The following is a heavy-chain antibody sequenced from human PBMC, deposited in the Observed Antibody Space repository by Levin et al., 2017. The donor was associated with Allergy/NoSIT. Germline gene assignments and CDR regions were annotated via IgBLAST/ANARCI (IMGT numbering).Heavy chain of an antibody. V-gene: IGHV3-23*01. J-gene: IGHJ3*02. D-gene: IGHD3-10*01. CDR1: KFTFTNYA. Sequence: GGSLRLSCAASKFTFTNYAMSWVRQAPGRGLEWVSVIGAGGDTTFYADSVRGRFTISRDNSKNTLYLQMNGLRAEDTAVYYCANCPLSGSKFDAFDSWGQGTMVTVSS. CDR2: IGAGGDTT. CDR3: ANCPLSGSKFDAFDS.